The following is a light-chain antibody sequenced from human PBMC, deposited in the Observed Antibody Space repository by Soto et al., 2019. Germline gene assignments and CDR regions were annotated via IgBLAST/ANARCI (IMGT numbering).Light chain of an antibody. Sequence: QSALTQPRSVSGSPGQSVTISCTGTSSDVGGYNYVSWYQQHPGKAPKLVIYDVSKRPSGVPDRFSGSKSGNTASLTVSGLQAEDEADYYCCAYADTYTQCVFGGGTKVTVL. CDR1: SSDVGGYNY. CDR3: CAYADTYTQCV. CDR2: DVS. J-gene: IGLJ3*02. V-gene: IGLV2-11*01.